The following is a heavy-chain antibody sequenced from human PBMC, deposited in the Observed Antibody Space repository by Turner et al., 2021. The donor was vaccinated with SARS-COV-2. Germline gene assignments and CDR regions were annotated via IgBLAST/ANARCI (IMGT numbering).Heavy chain of an antibody. CDR2: IYYSGIT. D-gene: IGHD5-18*01. CDR3: ARLMDTAMDYYDMDV. CDR1: GGSISSSTYY. J-gene: IGHJ6*02. V-gene: IGHV4-39*01. Sequence: QLQLQESGPGLVKPSETLSLTCTVSGGSISSSTYYWGWIRQPPGKGLEWIGNIYYSGITYYNPSLKSRVTISVDTSKNQFSLKLSSVTAADTAVYYCARLMDTAMDYYDMDVWGQGTTVTVSS.